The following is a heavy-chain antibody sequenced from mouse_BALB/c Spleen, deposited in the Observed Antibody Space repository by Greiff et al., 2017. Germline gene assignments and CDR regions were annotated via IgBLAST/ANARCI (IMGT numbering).Heavy chain of an antibody. V-gene: IGHV5-17*02. D-gene: IGHD2-4*01. CDR1: GFTFSSFG. J-gene: IGHJ4*01. CDR3: ARSSDDYYYAMDY. Sequence: EVKLVESGGGLVQPGGSRKLSCAASGFTFSSFGMHWVRQAPEKGLEWVAYISSGSSTIYYADTVKGRFTISRDNPKNTLFLQMTSLRSEDTAMYYCARSSDDYYYAMDYWGQGTSVTVSS. CDR2: ISSGSSTI.